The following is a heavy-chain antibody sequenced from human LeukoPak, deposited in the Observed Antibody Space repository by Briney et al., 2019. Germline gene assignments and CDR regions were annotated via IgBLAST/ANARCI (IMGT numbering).Heavy chain of an antibody. CDR3: AKAELRGYGDLGPYFDY. CDR2: IRYDGSNK. J-gene: IGHJ4*02. V-gene: IGHV3-30*02. CDR1: GFTFSSYG. Sequence: GGSLRLSCAASGFTFSSYGMHWVRQAPGKGLEWVAFIRYDGSNKYYADSVKGRFTISRDNSKNTLYLQMNSLRAEDTAVYYCAKAELRGYGDLGPYFDYWGQGTLVTVSS. D-gene: IGHD4-17*01.